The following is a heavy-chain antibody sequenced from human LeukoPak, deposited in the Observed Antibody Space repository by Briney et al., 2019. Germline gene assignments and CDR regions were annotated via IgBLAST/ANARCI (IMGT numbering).Heavy chain of an antibody. V-gene: IGHV4-4*09. CDR2: ISPSGST. CDR1: GRSLSSYY. J-gene: IGHJ2*01. CDR3: ATDYAGNADWYFDL. Sequence: SETLSLTCTVSGRSLSSYYWSWIRQPPGKGLEWIGNISPSGSTYYNPSPKSRVPISVATSKKQLPPNRRSSTPADTAVYYCATDYAGNADWYFDLWGRGALVTVSS. D-gene: IGHD4-23*01.